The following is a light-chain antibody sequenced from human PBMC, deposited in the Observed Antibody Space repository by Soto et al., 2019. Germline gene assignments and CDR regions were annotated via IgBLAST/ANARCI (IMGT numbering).Light chain of an antibody. CDR1: QSVSSSY. CDR2: GAS. Sequence: EIVLTQSPGTLSLSPGERATLSCRASQSVSSSYLAWYQQKPGQAPRLLIYGASCRATGIPDRFSGSGSGTDFTLTISRLEPEDFAVYYCQQYGSSPRITFGGGTKVEIK. CDR3: QQYGSSPRIT. J-gene: IGKJ4*01. V-gene: IGKV3-20*01.